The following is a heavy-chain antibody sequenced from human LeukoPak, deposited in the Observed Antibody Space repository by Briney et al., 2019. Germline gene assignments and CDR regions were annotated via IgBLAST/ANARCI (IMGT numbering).Heavy chain of an antibody. CDR1: GFTFSRHG. CDR2: IRGESDYI. V-gene: IGHV3-21*06. J-gene: IGHJ4*02. D-gene: IGHD3-3*01. CDR3: VREHYDFFLDY. Sequence: GGSLRLSCAPSGFTFSRHGMHWVRQAPGKGLEWVSSIRGESDYIYYRDSVKGRFTISRDNAKNSLYLQMNRLRVEDTAVYFCVREHYDFFLDYWGQGTLVTVSS.